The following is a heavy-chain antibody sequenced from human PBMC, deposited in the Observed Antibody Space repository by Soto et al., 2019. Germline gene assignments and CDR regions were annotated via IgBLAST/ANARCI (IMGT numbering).Heavy chain of an antibody. Sequence: GGSLRLSCAATGFSFSAYDMNWVRQAPGKGPEWISYISSTGAIHHADSVKGRFTISRDNTNNLLYLQLTGLRADDTAVYYCARDRSADRFVQYFQHWGPGTLVTAPQ. J-gene: IGHJ1*01. D-gene: IGHD6-19*01. CDR1: GFSFSAYD. CDR3: ARDRSADRFVQYFQH. CDR2: ISSTGAI. V-gene: IGHV3-48*04.